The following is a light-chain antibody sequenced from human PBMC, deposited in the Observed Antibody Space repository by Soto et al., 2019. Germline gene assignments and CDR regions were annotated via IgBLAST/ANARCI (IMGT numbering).Light chain of an antibody. CDR3: CSYASSSTLRV. CDR1: SSDVGSYNL. V-gene: IGLV2-23*01. J-gene: IGLJ2*01. Sequence: SALTQPASVSGSPGQSITISCTGTSSDVGSYNLFSWYQQHPGKAPKLMIYEGSKRPSGVSNRFSGSKSGNTASLTISGLQAEDEADYYCCSYASSSTLRVFGGGTKLTVL. CDR2: EGS.